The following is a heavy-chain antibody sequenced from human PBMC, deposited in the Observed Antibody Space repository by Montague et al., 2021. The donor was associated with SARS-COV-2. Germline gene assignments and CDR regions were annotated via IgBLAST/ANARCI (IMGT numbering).Heavy chain of an antibody. CDR3: ARWDPQTLTLLGLRGKSARDX. CDR1: GGSISSSNYY. Sequence: SETLSLTCTVSGGSISSSNYYYWAWIRPPPGKGLEWIGTIYHTGSTYYNPSLKSRVTISVDTSKSQFSLKLSSVTAADTGVYYCARWDPQTLTLLGLRGKSARDXWGQGALVTVSS. J-gene: IGHJ4*02. CDR2: IYHTGST. V-gene: IGHV4-39*01. D-gene: IGHD4-23*01.